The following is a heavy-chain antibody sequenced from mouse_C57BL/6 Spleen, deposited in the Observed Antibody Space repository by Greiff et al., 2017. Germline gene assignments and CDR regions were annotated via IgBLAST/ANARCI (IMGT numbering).Heavy chain of an antibody. J-gene: IGHJ2*01. Sequence: VQLQQPGAELVKPGASVKLSCKASGYTFTSSWMQWVKQRPGQGLEWIGEIDPSDSYTNYNQKFKGKATLTVDTSSSTAYMQLSSLTSEDSAVYYCARTTYDYDEGRLYYFDYWGQGTTLTVSS. CDR1: GYTFTSSW. D-gene: IGHD2-4*01. CDR2: IDPSDSYT. CDR3: ARTTYDYDEGRLYYFDY. V-gene: IGHV1-50*01.